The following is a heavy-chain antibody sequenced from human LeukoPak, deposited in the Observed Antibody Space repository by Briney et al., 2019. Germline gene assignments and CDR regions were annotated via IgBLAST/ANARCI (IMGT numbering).Heavy chain of an antibody. CDR1: GGSFSGYY. Sequence: PSETLSFTCAAYGGSFSGYYWSWIRQPPGKGLEWIGEINHSGSTNYNPSLKSRVTISVDTSKNQFSLKLSSVTAADTAVYYCARGLLHWFGVAMNWFDPWGQGTLVTVSS. V-gene: IGHV4-34*01. CDR3: ARGLLHWFGVAMNWFDP. CDR2: INHSGST. J-gene: IGHJ5*02. D-gene: IGHD3-3*01.